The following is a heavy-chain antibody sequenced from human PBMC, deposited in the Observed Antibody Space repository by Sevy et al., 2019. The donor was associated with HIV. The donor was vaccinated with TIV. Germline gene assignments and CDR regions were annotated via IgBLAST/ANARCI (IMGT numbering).Heavy chain of an antibody. J-gene: IGHJ3*02. Sequence: GGSLRLSCAASGFTFSSYGMHWVRQAPGKGLEWVAVIWYDGSNKYYADSVKGRFTISRDNSKNTLYLQMNSLRVEDTAVYYCARDQGTYYDFWGAFDIWGQGTMVTVSS. V-gene: IGHV3-33*01. D-gene: IGHD3-3*01. CDR2: IWYDGSNK. CDR3: ARDQGTYYDFWGAFDI. CDR1: GFTFSSYG.